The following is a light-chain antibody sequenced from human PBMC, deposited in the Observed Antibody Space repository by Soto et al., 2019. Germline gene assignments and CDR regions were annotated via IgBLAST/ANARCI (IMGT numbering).Light chain of an antibody. Sequence: EIVLTQSPGTLSLSPGERSALSCRASQSVSSNYVAWYQQKPGQAPRLLISGAPNRATGTPDRLRGSGSGTDLNLTITRLEPEDFAVYYCHKYGSAPWTFGQGTKVDIK. V-gene: IGKV3-20*01. CDR3: HKYGSAPWT. CDR1: QSVSSNY. J-gene: IGKJ1*01. CDR2: GAP.